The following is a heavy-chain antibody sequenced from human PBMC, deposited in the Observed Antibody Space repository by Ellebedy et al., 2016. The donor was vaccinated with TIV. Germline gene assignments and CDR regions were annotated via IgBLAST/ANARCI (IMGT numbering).Heavy chain of an antibody. CDR2: MFHSGST. CDR1: DYSISSGYY. Sequence: SETLSLTXIVSDYSISSGYYWGWIRQPPGQGLEWIGSMFHSGSTYYNPSLKSRVTMSVDTSKNQFSLKLSSVAAADTAVYYCARARDSGYDWGFDNWGQGTLVTVPS. D-gene: IGHD5-12*01. J-gene: IGHJ4*02. V-gene: IGHV4-38-2*02. CDR3: ARARDSGYDWGFDN.